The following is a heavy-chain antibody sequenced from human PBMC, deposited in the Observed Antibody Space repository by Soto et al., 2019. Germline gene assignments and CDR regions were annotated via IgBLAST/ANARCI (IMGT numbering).Heavy chain of an antibody. CDR2: IFPSDSDT. V-gene: IGHV5-51*01. J-gene: IGHJ5*02. D-gene: IGHD3-22*01. CDR3: ARKDKSGYFNWFDP. CDR1: GYRVTSYW. Sequence: LGESLKISCRTSGYRVTSYWIAWVRRMPGKGLEWMGIIFPSDSDTRYSPSFQGQVTISADRSTSTVFLQWASLKASDTAVYFCARKDKSGYFNWFDPWGQGTLVTSPQ.